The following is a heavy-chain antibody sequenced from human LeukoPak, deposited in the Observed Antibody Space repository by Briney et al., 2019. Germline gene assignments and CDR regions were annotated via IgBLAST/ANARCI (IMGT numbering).Heavy chain of an antibody. Sequence: ASVKVSCKASGYTFTAYYIHWVRQAPGQGLEWMGRINPKNGDTNYAQKLQGRVSMTTDTSTSTAYMDLRSLRSDDTAVYYCARDLRYSSGWSASGMDVWGKGTTVTISS. CDR1: GYTFTAYY. D-gene: IGHD6-19*01. J-gene: IGHJ6*03. CDR3: ARDLRYSSGWSASGMDV. V-gene: IGHV1-18*01. CDR2: INPKNGDT.